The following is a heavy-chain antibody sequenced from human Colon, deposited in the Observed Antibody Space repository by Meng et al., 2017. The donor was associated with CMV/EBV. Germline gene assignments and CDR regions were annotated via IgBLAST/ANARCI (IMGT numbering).Heavy chain of an antibody. D-gene: IGHD3-3*01. Sequence: SRGSVNSGSYHWTWIRQAPGKGLEWIGYIDHTGTTEFNPALKSRLTMSVDTSKNQFSLTLTSVTAADTGVYFCARAFWSGYSAVDPWGQGTLVTVSS. CDR1: RGSVNSGSYH. CDR2: IDHTGTT. CDR3: ARAFWSGYSAVDP. J-gene: IGHJ5*02. V-gene: IGHV4-61*01.